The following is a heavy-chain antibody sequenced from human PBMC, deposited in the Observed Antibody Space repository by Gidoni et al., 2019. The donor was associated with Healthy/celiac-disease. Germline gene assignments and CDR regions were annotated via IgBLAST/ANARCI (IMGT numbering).Heavy chain of an antibody. D-gene: IGHD3-3*01. CDR1: GFTFCSSG. CDR2: ISYDGSNK. J-gene: IGHJ3*02. CDR3: AKDFYVPGDCWSGYSDAFDI. V-gene: IGHV3-30*18. Sequence: QVQLVESGGGVVQPGRSLSLSCAASGFTFCSSGLHWVRQAPGKGLEWVAVISYDGSNKYYADSVKGRFTISRDNSKNTLYLQMNSLRAEDTAVYYCAKDFYVPGDCWSGYSDAFDIWGQGTMVTVSS.